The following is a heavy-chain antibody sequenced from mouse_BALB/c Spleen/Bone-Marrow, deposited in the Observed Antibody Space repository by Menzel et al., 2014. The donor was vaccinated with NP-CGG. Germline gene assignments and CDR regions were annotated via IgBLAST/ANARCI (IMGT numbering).Heavy chain of an antibody. Sequence: VHLQQSGPQLVRPGASVKISCKASGYSFTSYWMHWVQQRPGQGLEWIGMIDPSDSETRLTQKFKDKSTLTVDKSSSTAYMQLSSPTSEDSAVYYCASPSDGNPFAYWGQGTLVTVSA. CDR1: GYSFTSYW. J-gene: IGHJ3*01. CDR3: ASPSDGNPFAY. V-gene: IGHV1-69*01. CDR2: IDPSDSET. D-gene: IGHD1-1*01.